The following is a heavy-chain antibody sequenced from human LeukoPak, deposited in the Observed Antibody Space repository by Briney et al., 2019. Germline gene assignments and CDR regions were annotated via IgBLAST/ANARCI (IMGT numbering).Heavy chain of an antibody. V-gene: IGHV3-21*04. CDR1: GFTFSSYE. J-gene: IGHJ4*02. D-gene: IGHD3-10*01. CDR2: ISSSSSYI. CDR3: AKGSFGSGSYFVDY. Sequence: GGSLRLSCAASGFTFSSYEMNWVRQAPGKGLEWVSSISSSSSYIYYADSVKGRFTISRDNAKNSLYLQMNSLRAEDTALYYCAKGSFGSGSYFVDYWGQGTLVTVSS.